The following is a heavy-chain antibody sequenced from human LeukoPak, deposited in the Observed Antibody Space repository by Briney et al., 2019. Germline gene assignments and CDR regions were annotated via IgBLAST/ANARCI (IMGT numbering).Heavy chain of an antibody. J-gene: IGHJ5*02. V-gene: IGHV3-23*01. CDR1: GFTFSSYA. CDR2: ISGSGGST. Sequence: GGSPRLPCAASGFTFSSYAMSWVRQAPGKGLEWVSAISGSGGSTYYADSVKGRFTISRDNSKNTLYLQMNSLRAEDTAVYYCAKLVVPAAIRVAIDPWGQGTLVTVSS. CDR3: AKLVVPAAIRVAIDP. D-gene: IGHD2-2*01.